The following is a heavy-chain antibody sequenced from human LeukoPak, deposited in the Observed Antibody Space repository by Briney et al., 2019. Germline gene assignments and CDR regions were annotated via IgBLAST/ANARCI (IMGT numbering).Heavy chain of an antibody. D-gene: IGHD2-2*02. CDR3: ARGSYQLLYRMTYYGMDV. V-gene: IGHV4-34*01. J-gene: IGHJ6*02. Sequence: SETLSLTCAVYGGSFSGYYWSWIRQPPGKGLEWIGEINHSGSTNYNPSLKSRVTISVDTSKSRFSLKLSSVTAADTAVYYCARGSYQLLYRMTYYGMDVWGQGTTVTVSS. CDR2: INHSGST. CDR1: GGSFSGYY.